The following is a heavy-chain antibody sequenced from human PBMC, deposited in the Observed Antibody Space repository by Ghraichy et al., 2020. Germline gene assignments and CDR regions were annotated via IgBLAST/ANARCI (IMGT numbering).Heavy chain of an antibody. Sequence: ASVKVSCKASGYTFTSYYMHWVRQAPGQGLEWMGIINPSGGSTSYAQKFQGRVTMTRDTSMRTVYMELSSLRSEDTAVNYCARDEGSAYYYYSMDVWGQGTTVTVSS. V-gene: IGHV1-46*01. J-gene: IGHJ6*02. CDR2: INPSGGST. CDR1: GYTFTSYY. CDR3: ARDEGSAYYYYSMDV.